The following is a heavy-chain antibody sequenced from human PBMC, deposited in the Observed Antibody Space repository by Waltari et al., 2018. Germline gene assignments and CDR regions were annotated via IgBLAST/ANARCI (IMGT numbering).Heavy chain of an antibody. D-gene: IGHD2-2*03. J-gene: IGHJ4*02. Sequence: QVQLQESGPGLVKPSETLSLTCDVSGYSINSGYYWGWIRQSPGKGLEWIATIYHAGDTFYNPSLKSRVTISMDTSKNQFSLKLNSVTAADTAVYFSSRQVLGYCTSAACRRLESWGQGTLVTVSS. CDR3: SRQVLGYCTSAACRRLES. V-gene: IGHV4-38-2*01. CDR1: GYSINSGYY. CDR2: IYHAGDT.